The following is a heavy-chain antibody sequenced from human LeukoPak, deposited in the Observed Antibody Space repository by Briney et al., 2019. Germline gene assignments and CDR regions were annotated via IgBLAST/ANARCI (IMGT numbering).Heavy chain of an antibody. CDR1: GGSISNYY. CDR3: ARATREAEEAYYFDY. J-gene: IGHJ4*02. Sequence: SETLSLTCTVSGGSISNYYWSWVRQPAGKGLEWIGRIYASGSTNYHPSLQSRVTMSMDTSKNQFSLKLNSVTAADTAVYYCARATREAEEAYYFDYWGQGTLVTVSS. D-gene: IGHD5-12*01. V-gene: IGHV4-4*07. CDR2: IYASGST.